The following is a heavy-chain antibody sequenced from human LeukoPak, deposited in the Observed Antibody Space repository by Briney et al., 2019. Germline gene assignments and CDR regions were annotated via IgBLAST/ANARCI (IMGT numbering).Heavy chain of an antibody. CDR1: GGSFSGYY. V-gene: IGHV4-34*01. CDR3: ARVGYFDWLYYFDY. J-gene: IGHJ4*02. D-gene: IGHD3-9*01. CDR2: ISHSGST. Sequence: SETLSLTCAVYGGSFSGYYWSWIRQPPGKGLEWIGEISHSGSTNYNPSLKSRVTISVDTSKNQFSLKLSSVTAADTAVYYCARVGYFDWLYYFDYWGQGTLVTVSS.